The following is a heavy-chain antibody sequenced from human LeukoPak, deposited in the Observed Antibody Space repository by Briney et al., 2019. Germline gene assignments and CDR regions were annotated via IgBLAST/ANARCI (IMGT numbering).Heavy chain of an antibody. J-gene: IGHJ4*02. D-gene: IGHD4-11*01. V-gene: IGHV4-38-2*01. CDR1: GYFVSSGYY. CDR3: ASRTTVTNALSFDY. CDR2: IYNTGST. Sequence: PSETLSLTCGVSGYFVSSGYYWGWIRQPPGKGLEWIGNIYNTGSTYYNPSLKSRVTISVDTSNNQFCLKLSSVTSADTAVYYSASRTTVTNALSFDYWGQGSLVIVSS.